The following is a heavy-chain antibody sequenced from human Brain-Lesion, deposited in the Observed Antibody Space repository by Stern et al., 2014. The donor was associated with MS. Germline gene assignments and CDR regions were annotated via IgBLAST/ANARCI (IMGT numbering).Heavy chain of an antibody. CDR1: GFSLSNAAMG. CDR3: ARMREYCSGGICFAGYYDS. D-gene: IGHD2-15*01. Sequence: QVTLKESGPVLVKPTETLTLTCSVSGFSLSNAAMGVSWIRQPPGKALECLAHIFSTGETAYSTSLKSRLTISKDTSRSQVVLPMTNMDPVDTATYYCARMREYCSGGICFAGYYDSWGQGPLVTVSS. J-gene: IGHJ4*02. CDR2: IFSTGET. V-gene: IGHV2-26*01.